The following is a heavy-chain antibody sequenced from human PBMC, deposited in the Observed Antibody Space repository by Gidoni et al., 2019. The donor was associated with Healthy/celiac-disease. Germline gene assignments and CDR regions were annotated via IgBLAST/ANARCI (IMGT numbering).Heavy chain of an antibody. CDR1: GGSFSGYY. V-gene: IGHV4-34*01. CDR2: INHSGST. CDR3: ARLIKGYCSGGSCFSYFDY. Sequence: QVQLQQWGAGLLKPSATLSLTCAVYGGSFSGYYWSWIRQPPGKGLEWIGEINHSGSTNYNPALKSRVTISVDTSKNQFSLKLSSVTAADTAVYYCARLIKGYCSGGSCFSYFDYWGQGTLVTVSS. D-gene: IGHD2-15*01. J-gene: IGHJ4*02.